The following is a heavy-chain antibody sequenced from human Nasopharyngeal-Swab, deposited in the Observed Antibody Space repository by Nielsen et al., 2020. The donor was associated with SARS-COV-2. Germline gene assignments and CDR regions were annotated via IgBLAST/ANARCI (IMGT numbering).Heavy chain of an antibody. V-gene: IGHV3-7*01. Sequence: GESLKISCAASGFTFSSYWMSWVRQAPGKGLEWVANIKQDGGEKYYVDSVKGRFTISRDNAKNSLYLQMNSLRAEDTAVYYCARGGSSFPFDYWGPGTLVTVSS. J-gene: IGHJ4*02. CDR3: ARGGSSFPFDY. CDR1: GFTFSSYW. CDR2: IKQDGGEK. D-gene: IGHD6-13*01.